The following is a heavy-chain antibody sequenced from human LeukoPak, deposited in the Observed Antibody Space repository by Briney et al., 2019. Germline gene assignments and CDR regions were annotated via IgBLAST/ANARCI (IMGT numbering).Heavy chain of an antibody. J-gene: IGHJ6*02. CDR2: INPNSGGT. Sequence: ASVKVSCKASGYTFTGYYMHWVRQAPGQGLEWMGWINPNSGGTNYAQKFQGWVTMTRDTSISTAYMELSRLRSDDTAVYYCARAGENGDDYYYYGMDVWGQGTTVTVSS. V-gene: IGHV1-2*04. CDR1: GYTFTGYY. CDR3: ARAGENGDDYYYYGMDV. D-gene: IGHD4-17*01.